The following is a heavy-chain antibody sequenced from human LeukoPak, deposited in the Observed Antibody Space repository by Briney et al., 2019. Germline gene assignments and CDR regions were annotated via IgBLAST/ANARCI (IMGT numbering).Heavy chain of an antibody. Sequence: GGSLRLSCATSGFNFDRYTIHWVRPAPGKGLEWVSLAGWAGGTTFYSDSVRGRFTISRDSGRKSVYLQMNSLTTDDTAFYFCAKELDTMFFDYWGQGALVTVSS. CDR2: AGWAGGTT. D-gene: IGHD3-10*02. V-gene: IGHV3-43*01. CDR1: GFNFDRYT. CDR3: AKELDTMFFDY. J-gene: IGHJ4*02.